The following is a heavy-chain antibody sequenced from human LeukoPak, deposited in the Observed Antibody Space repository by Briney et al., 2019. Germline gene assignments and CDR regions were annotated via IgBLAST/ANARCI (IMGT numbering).Heavy chain of an antibody. CDR2: INNDGSST. CDR1: GYTFGSYW. CDR3: VRDNGGEHL. Sequence: GGSLRLSCAASGYTFGSYWMYWVRQAPGKGLVWVSRINNDGSSTIYADSVKGRFTISRDNAKNTLYLQMNSLRDDDTAVYYCVRDNGGEHLWGQGALVTVSS. J-gene: IGHJ4*02. D-gene: IGHD3-16*01. V-gene: IGHV3-74*01.